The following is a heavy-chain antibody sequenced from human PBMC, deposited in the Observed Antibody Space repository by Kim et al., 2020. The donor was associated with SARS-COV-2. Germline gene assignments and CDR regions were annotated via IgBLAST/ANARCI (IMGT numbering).Heavy chain of an antibody. D-gene: IGHD3-10*01. V-gene: IGHV4-59*13. CDR1: GGSISNYH. Sequence: SETLSLTCTVSGGSISNYHWSWIRQPPGKGLEWIGYIYYSGNTNYNPSLKSRVTISVDTSKNQCSLELSSVTAADTALYYCARTSVSGSRYFDYWGQGALVTVSS. CDR2: IYYSGNT. J-gene: IGHJ4*02. CDR3: ARTSVSGSRYFDY.